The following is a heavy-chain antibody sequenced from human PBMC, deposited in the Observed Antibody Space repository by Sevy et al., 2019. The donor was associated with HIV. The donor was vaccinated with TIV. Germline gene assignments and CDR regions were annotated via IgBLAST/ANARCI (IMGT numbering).Heavy chain of an antibody. V-gene: IGHV1-46*01. CDR1: GYTFTSYY. Sequence: ASVKVSCKASGYTFTSYYMHWVRQAPGQGLEWMGIINPSGGSTTYAQKFQGRVTMTRDTSTSTVYMERSSLRSEDTAVYYCARERGTTTDTGRYFHHWGQGTLVTVSS. CDR3: ARERGTTTDTGRYFHH. D-gene: IGHD1-1*01. CDR2: INPSGGST. J-gene: IGHJ1*01.